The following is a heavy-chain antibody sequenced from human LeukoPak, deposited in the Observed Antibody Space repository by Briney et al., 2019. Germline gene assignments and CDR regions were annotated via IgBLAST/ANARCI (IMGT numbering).Heavy chain of an antibody. J-gene: IGHJ4*02. CDR2: INPNSGGA. CDR1: GYTFTSYY. D-gene: IGHD3-22*01. V-gene: IGHV1-2*06. Sequence: GASVKVSCKASGYTFTSYYMYWVRQAPGQGLEWMGRINPNSGGANYAQKFQGRVTMTRDTSISTAYMELSRLRSDDTAVYYCARDYYDNSGYYDYWGQGTQVTVSS. CDR3: ARDYYDNSGYYDY.